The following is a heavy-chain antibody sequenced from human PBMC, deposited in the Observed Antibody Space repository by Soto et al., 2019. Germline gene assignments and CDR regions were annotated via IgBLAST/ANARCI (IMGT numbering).Heavy chain of an antibody. J-gene: IGHJ6*02. D-gene: IGHD1-7*01. V-gene: IGHV3-15*07. CDR1: GFTFSNAW. Sequence: GGSLRLSCAASGFTFSNAWMNWVRQAPGKGLEWVGRIKSKTDGGTTDYSAPVKGRFTISRDDSKTTLYLQMNSLKTEDTAFYYCTTDLVELSSYYYYGMDVWGQGTTVTVSS. CDR3: TTDLVELSSYYYYGMDV. CDR2: IKSKTDGGTT.